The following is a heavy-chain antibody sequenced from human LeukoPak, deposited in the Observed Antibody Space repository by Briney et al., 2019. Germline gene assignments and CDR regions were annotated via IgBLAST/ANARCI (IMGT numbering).Heavy chain of an antibody. CDR3: ARKRYYYDSSDYGWFDQ. Sequence: GGSLRLSCVASGFSFSSYWMSWVRQTPGKGLEGVANIKQDGSEKYYVDPVKGRFTVSRDNAKNSLYLQMNSLRAEDTAVYYCARKRYYYDSSDYGWFDQWGQGTLVAVSS. D-gene: IGHD3-22*01. CDR1: GFSFSSYW. V-gene: IGHV3-7*01. J-gene: IGHJ5*02. CDR2: IKQDGSEK.